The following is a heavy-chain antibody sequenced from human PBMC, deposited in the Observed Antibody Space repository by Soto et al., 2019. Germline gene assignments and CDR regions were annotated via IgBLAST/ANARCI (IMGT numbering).Heavy chain of an antibody. CDR3: ARKVLVSTSRPDWWYFEL. D-gene: IGHD2-2*01. V-gene: IGHV3-23*01. J-gene: IGHJ2*01. CDR1: GFTFINYA. Sequence: EVQLLESGGGLVQPGGSLRLSCVGSGFTFINYAMNWVRQTPGKGLEWVSGISGGGDRTFDADSVKGRFTISRDNSKNTANLQMNSLRADDTAVYYCARKVLVSTSRPDWWYFELWGRGTLVTVSS. CDR2: ISGGGDRT.